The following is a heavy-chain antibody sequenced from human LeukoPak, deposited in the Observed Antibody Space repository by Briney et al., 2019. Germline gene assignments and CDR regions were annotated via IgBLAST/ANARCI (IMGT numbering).Heavy chain of an antibody. V-gene: IGHV4-59*12. J-gene: IGHJ5*02. CDR1: GDSISSYY. D-gene: IGHD1-14*01. Sequence: SETLSLTCTVSGDSISSYYWSWIRQPPGEGLEWIGYIYYSGSTYYNPSLKSRVIISVDMSKNQFSLRLSSVTAADTAVYYCARDLTANWFDPWGQGTLVTVSS. CDR2: IYYSGST. CDR3: ARDLTANWFDP.